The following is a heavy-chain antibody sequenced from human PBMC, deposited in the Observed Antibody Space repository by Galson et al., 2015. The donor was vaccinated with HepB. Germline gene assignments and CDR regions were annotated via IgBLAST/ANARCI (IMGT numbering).Heavy chain of an antibody. CDR3: ARQRYSGSYYAGYYYYGMDV. CDR2: ISAYNGNT. CDR1: GYTFTSYG. J-gene: IGHJ6*02. V-gene: IGHV1-18*04. Sequence: SVKVSCKASGYTFTSYGISWVRQAPGQGLEWMGWISAYNGNTNYAQKLQGRVTMTTDTSTSTAYMELRSLRSDDTAVYYCARQRYSGSYYAGYYYYGMDVWGQGTTVTVSS. D-gene: IGHD1-26*01.